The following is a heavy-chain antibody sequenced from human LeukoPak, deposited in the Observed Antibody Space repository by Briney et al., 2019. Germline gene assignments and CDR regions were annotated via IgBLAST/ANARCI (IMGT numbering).Heavy chain of an antibody. D-gene: IGHD2-2*03. CDR1: GFFFSAYA. J-gene: IGHJ4*02. Sequence: SGRSLRLSCAASGFFFSAYAMHWVRQAPGKGREWVAVIWHDVSNENYADSVKGRFSISRDGFKNTVNLQINSLRDKDTAVYDCARDGYGHGSLHYWGQGTLVSVSS. CDR2: IWHDVSNE. V-gene: IGHV3-33*01. CDR3: ARDGYGHGSLHY.